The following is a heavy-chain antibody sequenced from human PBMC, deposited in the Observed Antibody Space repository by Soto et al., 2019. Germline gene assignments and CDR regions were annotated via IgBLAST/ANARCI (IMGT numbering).Heavy chain of an antibody. Sequence: QVQLQESGPGLVKPSQTLSLTCTVSGGSIRSSLYYWSWIGQPPGKGLEWIGYIFDSGITHYNPSLKSRVAMSVDTSKNQFSLNLTSVTAADTAVYFCASQFCSCGACFNWFDPWGHGTLVTVSS. D-gene: IGHD2-21*02. CDR3: ASQFCSCGACFNWFDP. CDR2: IFDSGIT. V-gene: IGHV4-30-4*01. J-gene: IGHJ5*02. CDR1: GGSIRSSLYY.